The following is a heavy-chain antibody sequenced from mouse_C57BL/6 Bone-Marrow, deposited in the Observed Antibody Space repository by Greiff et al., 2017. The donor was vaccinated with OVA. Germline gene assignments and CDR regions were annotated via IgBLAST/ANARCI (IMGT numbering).Heavy chain of an antibody. V-gene: IGHV1-19*01. J-gene: IGHJ3*01. CDR3: ARGCPFAY. CDR1: GYTFTDYY. CDR2: INPYNGGT. Sequence: EVQLQESGPVLVKPGASVKMSCKASGYTFTDYYMNWVQQSHGKSLEWIGVINPYNGGTSYNQKFKGKATLTVDKSSSTAYMELNSLTSEDSAVYYCARGCPFAYWGQGTLVTVSA.